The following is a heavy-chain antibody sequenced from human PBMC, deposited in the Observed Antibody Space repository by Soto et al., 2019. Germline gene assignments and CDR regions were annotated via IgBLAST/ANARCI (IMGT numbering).Heavy chain of an antibody. J-gene: IGHJ6*02. CDR2: INPIFGTA. CDR1: GYTFTRYY. D-gene: IGHD3-16*01. V-gene: IGHV1-69*13. CDR3: ARRGRRGDYYYYGMDV. Sequence: SVKVSCKASGYTFTRYYIHWVRQAPGQGPEWMGGINPIFGTANYAQKFQGRVTITADESTSTAYMELSSLRSEDTAVYYCARRGRRGDYYYYGMDVWGQGTTVTVSS.